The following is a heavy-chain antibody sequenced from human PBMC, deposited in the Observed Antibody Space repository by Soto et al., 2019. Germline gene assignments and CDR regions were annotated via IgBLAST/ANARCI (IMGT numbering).Heavy chain of an antibody. Sequence: QVQLVQSGAEVKRPGASVKVSCKASGYSFTSYGSSWVRQAPGQGLECMGWISGYNGHPTYAQKVQDRVTMTTDTATSTAYMELRSLRSDDTAVYYCERRVYDDLYYMDVWGKGTTVTVSS. J-gene: IGHJ6*03. CDR2: ISGYNGHP. D-gene: IGHD3-3*01. CDR1: GYSFTSYG. CDR3: ERRVYDDLYYMDV. V-gene: IGHV1-18*01.